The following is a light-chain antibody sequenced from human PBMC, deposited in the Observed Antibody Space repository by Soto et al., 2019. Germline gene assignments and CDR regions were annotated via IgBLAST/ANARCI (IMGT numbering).Light chain of an antibody. V-gene: IGKV3-20*01. Sequence: EIVLTQSPGTLSLSLGERGTLSCRASQSVDSTYLTWYQQKPGQAPRLLIYGASGRATGIPDRFSGSGSGTDFTLTISRLEPEDFAVYYCQQYGDSPWTFGQGTKVDIK. J-gene: IGKJ1*01. CDR1: QSVDSTY. CDR2: GAS. CDR3: QQYGDSPWT.